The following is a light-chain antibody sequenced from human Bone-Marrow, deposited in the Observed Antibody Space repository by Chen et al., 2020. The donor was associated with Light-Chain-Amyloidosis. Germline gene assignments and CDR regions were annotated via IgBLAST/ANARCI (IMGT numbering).Light chain of an antibody. CDR1: SSNIETNY. CDR2: ASD. Sequence: QSALTQPPSVSAAPGQSVTISCSGSSSNIETNYVSWYQHLPGTAPKLLIYASDKRPSGIPDRFSGSKSGTSATLGITGLQTGDEADYYCGSWDSSLKTYFFGSGTKVTVL. V-gene: IGLV1-51*01. CDR3: GSWDSSLKTYF. J-gene: IGLJ1*01.